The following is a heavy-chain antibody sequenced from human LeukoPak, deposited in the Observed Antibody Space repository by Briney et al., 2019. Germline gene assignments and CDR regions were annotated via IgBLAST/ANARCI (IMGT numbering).Heavy chain of an antibody. CDR2: LKYDGSEK. CDR1: GFTFTNYW. J-gene: IGHJ4*02. CDR3: AREWY. Sequence: GGSLRLSCAASGFTFTNYWMSWVRQAPGKGLEWVASLKYDGSEKYYVDSVKGRFTIFRDNAKNSLYLQMNSLRAEDTAVYYCAREWYWGQGTLVTVSS. V-gene: IGHV3-7*01.